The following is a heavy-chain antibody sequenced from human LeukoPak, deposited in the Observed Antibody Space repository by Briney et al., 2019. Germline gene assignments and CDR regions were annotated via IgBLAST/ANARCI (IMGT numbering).Heavy chain of an antibody. CDR2: IKPDGSEK. D-gene: IGHD2-2*01. CDR1: GFTFSTYC. CDR3: ARMSSYCDY. Sequence: GGSLRLSCAASGFTFSTYCMSWVRQAPGKGLESVATIKPDGSEKYYVVSVKGRFTISRDNAKSSLYLQMNSLRAEDTGVYFCARMSSYCDYWGQGTLVTVSP. V-gene: IGHV3-7*01. J-gene: IGHJ4*02.